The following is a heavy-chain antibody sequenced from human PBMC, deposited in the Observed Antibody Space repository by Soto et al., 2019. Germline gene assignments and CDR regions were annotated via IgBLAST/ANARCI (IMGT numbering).Heavy chain of an antibody. CDR2: ISYDGSNK. Sequence: GGSLRLCCAASGFTFSSYAMHWVRQAPGKGLEWVAVISYDGSNKYYADSVKGRFTISRDNSKNTLYLQMNSLRAEDTAVYYCARVPVLRFLEWLSDYYYYGMDVSGQGTTVTVSS. CDR3: ARVPVLRFLEWLSDYYYYGMDV. V-gene: IGHV3-30-3*01. D-gene: IGHD3-3*01. J-gene: IGHJ6*02. CDR1: GFTFSSYA.